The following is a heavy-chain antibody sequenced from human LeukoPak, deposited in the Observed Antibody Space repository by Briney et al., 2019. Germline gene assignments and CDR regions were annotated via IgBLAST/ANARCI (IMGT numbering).Heavy chain of an antibody. CDR1: GGSISSYY. J-gene: IGHJ4*02. V-gene: IGHV4-59*01. CDR2: IYYNGST. CDR3: ARGGSSWSTAFDY. Sequence: SETLSLTCTVSGGSISSYYWSWIRQPPGKGLEWIGYIYYNGSTNYNPSLKSRVTISVDTSKNQFSLKLSSVTAADTAVYYCARGGSSWSTAFDYWGQGTLVTVSS. D-gene: IGHD6-13*01.